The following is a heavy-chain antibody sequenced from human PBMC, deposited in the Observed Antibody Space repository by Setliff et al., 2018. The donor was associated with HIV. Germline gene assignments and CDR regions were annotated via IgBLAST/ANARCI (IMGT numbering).Heavy chain of an antibody. CDR3: ARVVPEVVSGASWFDP. D-gene: IGHD6-6*01. J-gene: IGHJ5*02. CDR2: IYGSGST. V-gene: IGHV4-59*10. CDR1: GESFSSYY. Sequence: NPSETLSLTCAVYGESFSSYYWSWIRQPAGKGLEWIGSIYGSGSTNYNPSLESRVTVSVDTSKIQVSLKLNSVTAADAALYYCARVVPEVVSGASWFDPWGQGTLVTVSS.